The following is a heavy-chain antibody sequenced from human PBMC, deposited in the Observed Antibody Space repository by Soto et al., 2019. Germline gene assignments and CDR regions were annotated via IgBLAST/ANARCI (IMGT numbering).Heavy chain of an antibody. CDR3: ARTRYSWFGELDDYFDY. CDR1: GGTFSSYA. J-gene: IGHJ4*02. CDR2: IIPIFGTA. Sequence: QVQLVQSGAEVKKPGSSVKVSCKASGGTFSSYAISWVRQAPGQGLEWMGGIIPIFGTANYAQKFQGRVTITADKSTSTAYVELSSLRSEDTAVYYCARTRYSWFGELDDYFDYWGQGTLVTVSS. D-gene: IGHD3-10*01. V-gene: IGHV1-69*06.